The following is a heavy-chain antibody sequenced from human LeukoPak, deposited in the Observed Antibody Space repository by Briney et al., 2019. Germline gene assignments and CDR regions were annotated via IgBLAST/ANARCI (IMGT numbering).Heavy chain of an antibody. J-gene: IGHJ5*02. CDR3: ARDRPGRYCSSTRCYMASPFDP. CDR2: IIPILGTA. D-gene: IGHD2-2*02. Sequence: SVKVSCKASRGTFSSYAISWVRQAPGQGLEWMGGIIPILGTANYAQKFQGRVTITADEFTSTAYMELSSLRSEDTAVYYCARDRPGRYCSSTRCYMASPFDPWGQGTLVTVPS. CDR1: RGTFSSYA. V-gene: IGHV1-69*01.